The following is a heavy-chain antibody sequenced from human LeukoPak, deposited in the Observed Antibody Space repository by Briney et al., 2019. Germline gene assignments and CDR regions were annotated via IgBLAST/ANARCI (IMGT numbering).Heavy chain of an antibody. CDR1: GGSISSYY. J-gene: IGHJ4*02. CDR2: IYYSGST. V-gene: IGHV4-59*01. Sequence: ESSETLSLTCTVSGGSISSYYWSWIRQPPGKGLEWIGYIYYSGSTNYNPSLKSRVTISVDTSKNQFSLKLSSVTAADTAVYCCATLYSYWNYFDYWGQGTLVTVSS. D-gene: IGHD2-8*02. CDR3: ATLYSYWNYFDY.